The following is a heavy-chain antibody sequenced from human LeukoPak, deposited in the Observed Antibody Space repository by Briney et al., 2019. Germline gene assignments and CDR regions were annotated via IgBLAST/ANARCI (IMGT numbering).Heavy chain of an antibody. D-gene: IGHD1-26*01. CDR3: ARDVGPQSSGAFDI. CDR1: GFTFSSYG. Sequence: GGSLRLSCAASGFTFSSYGMHWVRQAPGKGLEWVAVIWYDGSNKYYADSVKGRFTISRDNSKNTLHLQMNSLRAEDTAVYYCARDVGPQSSGAFDIWGQGTMVTVSS. J-gene: IGHJ3*02. V-gene: IGHV3-33*01. CDR2: IWYDGSNK.